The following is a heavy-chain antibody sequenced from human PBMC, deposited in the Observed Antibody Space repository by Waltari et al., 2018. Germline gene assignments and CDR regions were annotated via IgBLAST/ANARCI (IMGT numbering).Heavy chain of an antibody. V-gene: IGHV1-69*12. J-gene: IGHJ2*01. CDR1: GGTFSSYA. Sequence: QVQLVQSGAEVKKPGSSVKVSCKASGGTFSSYAISWVRQATGPGLEWMGGIIPIFGTANYAQKFQGRVTITADESTSTAYMELSSLRSEDTAVYYCASSSVTPNMAGTTHWYFDLWGRGTLVTVSS. D-gene: IGHD6-19*01. CDR2: IIPIFGTA. CDR3: ASSSVTPNMAGTTHWYFDL.